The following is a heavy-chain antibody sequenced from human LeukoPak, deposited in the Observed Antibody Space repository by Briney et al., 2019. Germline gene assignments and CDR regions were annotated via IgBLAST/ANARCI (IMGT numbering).Heavy chain of an antibody. D-gene: IGHD3-10*01. CDR1: GFTFSSYA. CDR3: AREGLLWFGEFLCYFDY. Sequence: GGSLRLSCAASGFTFSSYAVNWVRQAPGKGLEWVSAISGSGGSTYYADSVKGRFTISRDNSKNTLYLQMNSLRAEDTAVYYCAREGLLWFGEFLCYFDYWGQGTLVTVSS. CDR2: ISGSGGST. J-gene: IGHJ4*02. V-gene: IGHV3-23*01.